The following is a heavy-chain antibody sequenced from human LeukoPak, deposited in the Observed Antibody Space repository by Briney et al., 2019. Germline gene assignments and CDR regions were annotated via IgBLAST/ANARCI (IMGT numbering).Heavy chain of an antibody. J-gene: IGHJ4*02. CDR3: TTARNMVRGVVPLDY. CDR1: GFTFSNAW. Sequence: GGSLRLSCAASGFTFSNAWMSWVRQAPGKVLEWVGRIRSKTDGGTTDYAAPVKGRFTISRDDSKNTLYLQMNSLKTGDTAVYYCTTARNMVRGVVPLDYWGQGTLVTVSS. V-gene: IGHV3-15*01. CDR2: IRSKTDGGTT. D-gene: IGHD3-10*01.